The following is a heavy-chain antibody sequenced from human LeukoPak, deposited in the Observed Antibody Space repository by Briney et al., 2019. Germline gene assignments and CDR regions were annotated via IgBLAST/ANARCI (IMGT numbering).Heavy chain of an antibody. CDR1: GFTFGNFD. V-gene: IGHV3-23*01. D-gene: IGHD6-13*01. J-gene: IGHJ4*01. CDR3: AKYRAYSSTRYYIDY. Sequence: GGSLRLSCAASGFTFGNFDINWVRQAPGKGLEWVAVISTSGATTHYADSVKGRFTISRDNSRDTVYLQMNSLRVEDTAVYYCAKYRAYSSTRYYIDYWGQGTLVTVSS. CDR2: ISTSGATT.